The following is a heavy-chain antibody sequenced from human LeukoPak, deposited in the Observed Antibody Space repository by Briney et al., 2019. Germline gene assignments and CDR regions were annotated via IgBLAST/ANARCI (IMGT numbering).Heavy chain of an antibody. D-gene: IGHD3-10*01. CDR2: IYTSGTI. V-gene: IGHV4-4*07. CDR3: ARDSGTTGEVKFDP. CDR1: GGSISSYY. J-gene: IGHJ5*02. Sequence: SETLSLTCTVSGGSISSYYWSWIRQPAGTALEWIGRIYTSGTITYDPSLKSRVTMSVDTSKNQFSLKLSSVTAADTAVYYCARDSGTTGEVKFDPWGQGTLVTVSS.